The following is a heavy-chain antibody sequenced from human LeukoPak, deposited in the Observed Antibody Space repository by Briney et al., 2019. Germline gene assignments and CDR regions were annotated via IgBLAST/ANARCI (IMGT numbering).Heavy chain of an antibody. CDR3: AREDSGSYYNFYYFYMDV. V-gene: IGHV4-59*12. D-gene: IGHD3-10*01. CDR2: IYYSGST. Sequence: SETLSLTCTVSGGSISSYYWSWIRQPPGKGLEWIGYIYYSGSTNYNPSLKSRVTLSVDTSKTQFYLSLSSVTAADTAVYYCAREDSGSYYNFYYFYMDVWGKGTTVTVSS. J-gene: IGHJ6*03. CDR1: GGSISSYY.